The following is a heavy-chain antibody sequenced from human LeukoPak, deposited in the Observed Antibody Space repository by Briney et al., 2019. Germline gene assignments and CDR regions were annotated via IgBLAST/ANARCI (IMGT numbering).Heavy chain of an antibody. J-gene: IGHJ4*02. CDR2: ISDSGGST. D-gene: IGHD1-14*01. CDR1: GFTFSSYA. CDR3: AKRTGGFDY. V-gene: IGHV3-23*01. Sequence: GGSLRLSCAASGFTFSSYAMSWVRQAPGKGLEWVSTISDSGGSTYYADSVKGRFTISRDNSKNTLYLQVDTLRAEDTAVYYCAKRTGGFDYSGQGTLVTVSS.